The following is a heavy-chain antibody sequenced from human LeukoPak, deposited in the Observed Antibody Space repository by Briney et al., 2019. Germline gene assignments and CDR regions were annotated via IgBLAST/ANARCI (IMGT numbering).Heavy chain of an antibody. V-gene: IGHV4-59*01. CDR3: ASGYGYDSSGYYYDY. J-gene: IGHJ4*01. CDR2: IYYSGST. D-gene: IGHD3-22*01. CDR1: GGSISSDY. Sequence: KPSETLSLTCTVSGGSISSDYWSWIRQPPGKGLECVGYIYYSGSTNYNPSLKSRVTISVGTSKTQFSLKLSSVTAADTAVYYCASGYGYDSSGYYYDYWGPGTLVTVSS.